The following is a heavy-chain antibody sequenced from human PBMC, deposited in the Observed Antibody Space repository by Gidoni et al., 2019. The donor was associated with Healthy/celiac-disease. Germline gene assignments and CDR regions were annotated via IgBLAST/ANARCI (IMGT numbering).Heavy chain of an antibody. D-gene: IGHD3-10*01. CDR1: GFTFDDYA. V-gene: IGHV3-9*01. CDR3: AKDRRLWGGVRGVIITDYYGMDV. Sequence: EVQLVESGGGLVQPGRSLRLSCAASGFTFDDYAMHWVRQAPGKGLEWFSCISWNSGSIGYADSVKGRFTISRDNAKNALYLQMNSLRAEDTALYYCAKDRRLWGGVRGVIITDYYGMDVWGQGTTVTVSS. J-gene: IGHJ6*02. CDR2: ISWNSGSI.